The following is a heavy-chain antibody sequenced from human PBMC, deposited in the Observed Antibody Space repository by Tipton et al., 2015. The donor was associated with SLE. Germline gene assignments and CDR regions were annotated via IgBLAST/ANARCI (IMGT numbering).Heavy chain of an antibody. CDR1: GGSLSSYY. CDR3: ARQSLRLLSPLDA. Sequence: TLSLTCTVSGGSLSSYYWTWIRQPPGKRLEWIAYIYHSGITNYNPSLQSRVTISVDTSKNHFSLELTPVTAADTAVYYCARQSLRLLSPLDAWGQGTMVTVS. D-gene: IGHD3-10*01. V-gene: IGHV4-59*08. CDR2: IYHSGIT. J-gene: IGHJ6*02.